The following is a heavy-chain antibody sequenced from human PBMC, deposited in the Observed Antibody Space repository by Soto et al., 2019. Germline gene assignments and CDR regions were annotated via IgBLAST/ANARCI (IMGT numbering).Heavy chain of an antibody. CDR1: GFTFSTYW. V-gene: IGHV3-74*01. J-gene: IGHJ4*02. CDR3: ARATGSNHPFDY. D-gene: IGHD2-2*01. CDR2: ISTDGSST. Sequence: EGQLVESGGGLVQPGGSLRLSCAATGFTFSTYWMHWVRQGPGKGLVWVSRISTDGSSTTYADSVKGRFTISRDNAKNTLYLQMNSLRAEETAVYYCARATGSNHPFDYWGQGSLVTVSS.